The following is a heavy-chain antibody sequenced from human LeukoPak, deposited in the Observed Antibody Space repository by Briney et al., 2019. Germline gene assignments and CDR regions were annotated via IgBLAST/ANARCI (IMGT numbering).Heavy chain of an antibody. CDR3: AREAPGTKYWNPAL. CDR1: GGSISGYY. V-gene: IGHV4-4*09. J-gene: IGHJ2*01. D-gene: IGHD1-7*01. Sequence: SETLSLTCAVSGGSISGYYWSWVRQSPGKGLEGVGYIYTSGDTNYNPSLKSRVTISLDTSKNQFSLKLNSVTAADTAVYYCAREAPGTKYWNPALWGRGTLVTVSS. CDR2: IYTSGDT.